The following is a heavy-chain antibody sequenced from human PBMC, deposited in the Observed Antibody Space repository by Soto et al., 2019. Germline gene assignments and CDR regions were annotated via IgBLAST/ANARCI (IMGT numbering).Heavy chain of an antibody. CDR1: GFTFSSYS. D-gene: IGHD5-18*01. Sequence: EVQLVESGGGLVKPGGSLRLSCAAPGFTFSSYSMNWVRQAPGKGLEWVSSISSSSSYIYYPDSVKGRFTISRDNAKNSLYLQMNSLRAEDTAVYYCARDQPGYSYGYGLGYWGQGTLVTVSS. V-gene: IGHV3-21*01. CDR2: ISSSSSYI. J-gene: IGHJ4*02. CDR3: ARDQPGYSYGYGLGY.